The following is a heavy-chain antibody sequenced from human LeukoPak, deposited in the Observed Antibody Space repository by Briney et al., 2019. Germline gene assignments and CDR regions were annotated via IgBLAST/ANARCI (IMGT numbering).Heavy chain of an antibody. CDR1: GYTLTQLS. CDR2: FDPEDGET. J-gene: IGHJ4*02. CDR3: ATSPYYYDNSGTTLDY. Sequence: ASVKVSCKVSGYTLTQLSMHWVRQAPGKGLEWMGGFDPEDGETNYAQKFRGRLTMTEDTATDTAYMELSSLRSDDTAVYYCATSPYYYDNSGTTLDYWGQGTLVTVSS. V-gene: IGHV1-24*01. D-gene: IGHD3-22*01.